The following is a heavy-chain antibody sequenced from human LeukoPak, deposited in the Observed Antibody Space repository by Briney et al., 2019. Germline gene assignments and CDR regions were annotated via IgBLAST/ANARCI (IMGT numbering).Heavy chain of an antibody. CDR1: GFTFSSYA. Sequence: GGSLRLSCAASGFTFSSYAMHWVRQAPGKGLEWVAVISYDESNKYYADSVKGRFTISRDTSKNTLYLQMNSLRVEDTAVYYCLRGYYDSNRYFDFDYWGRGTLVTVSS. V-gene: IGHV3-30-3*01. CDR3: LRGYYDSNRYFDFDY. J-gene: IGHJ4*02. D-gene: IGHD3-22*01. CDR2: ISYDESNK.